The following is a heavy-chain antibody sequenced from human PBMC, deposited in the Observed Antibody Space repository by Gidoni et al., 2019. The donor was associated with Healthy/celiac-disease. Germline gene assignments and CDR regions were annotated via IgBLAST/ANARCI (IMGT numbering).Heavy chain of an antibody. Sequence: QVQLVESGGGVVQPGRSLRLSCAASGFTFSSYAMHWVRQAPGKGLEWVAVISYDGSNKYYADSVKGRFTISRDNSKNTLYLQMNSLRAEDTAVYYCARVGCSSTSCYRYYYYGMDVWGQGTTVTVSS. J-gene: IGHJ6*02. V-gene: IGHV3-30-3*01. CDR2: ISYDGSNK. D-gene: IGHD2-2*01. CDR1: GFTFSSYA. CDR3: ARVGCSSTSCYRYYYYGMDV.